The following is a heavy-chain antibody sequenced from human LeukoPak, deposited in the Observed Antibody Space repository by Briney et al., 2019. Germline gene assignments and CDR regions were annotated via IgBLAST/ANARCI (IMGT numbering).Heavy chain of an antibody. CDR2: IYFSGST. CDR1: SGSVSSSSYY. D-gene: IGHD4-23*01. J-gene: IGHJ5*02. V-gene: IGHV4-61*01. Sequence: SETLSLTCPVSSGSVSSSSYYWSWIRQPPGKGLEWIGYIYFSGSTNCNPSLKSRVTLSVDTSKNQFSLKLTSVTAADTAVYYCARVVNRAWFDPWGQGTLVTVSS. CDR3: ARVVNRAWFDP.